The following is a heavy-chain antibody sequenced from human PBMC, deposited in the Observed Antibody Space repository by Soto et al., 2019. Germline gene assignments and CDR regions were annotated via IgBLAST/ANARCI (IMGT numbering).Heavy chain of an antibody. CDR2: ISADNGNT. D-gene: IGHD2-8*01. CDR3: ARGDATKLGVTNSHGMDV. V-gene: IGHV1-18*01. J-gene: IGHJ6*02. Sequence: ASVKVSCKASGYTFTNYGISWVRQAPGQGLEWMGWISADNGNTNYAQKFQGRVTIAADESKSTVFMAVRSLRSEDTAVYYCARGDATKLGVTNSHGMDVWGQGTTVTVSS. CDR1: GYTFTNYG.